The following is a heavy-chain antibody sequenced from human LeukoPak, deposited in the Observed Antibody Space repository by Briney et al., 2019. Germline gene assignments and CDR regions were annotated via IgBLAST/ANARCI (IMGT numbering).Heavy chain of an antibody. CDR2: ISSSSSYI. V-gene: IGHV3-21*01. CDR3: ARDYYDILTGYEGAFDI. CDR1: GFTFSSYS. D-gene: IGHD3-9*01. Sequence: GGSLRLSCAASGFTFSSYSMNWVRQAPGKGLEWVSSISSSSSYIYYADSAKGRFTISRDNAKNSLYLQMNSLRAEDTAVYYCARDYYDILTGYEGAFDIWGQGTMVTVSS. J-gene: IGHJ3*02.